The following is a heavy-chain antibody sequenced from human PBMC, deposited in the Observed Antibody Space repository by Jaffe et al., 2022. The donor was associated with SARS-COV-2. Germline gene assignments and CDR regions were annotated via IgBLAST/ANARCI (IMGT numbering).Heavy chain of an antibody. J-gene: IGHJ4*02. CDR2: ISGSGDTI. Sequence: EVQLVESGGGLEQPGGSLRLSCAASGFTFSSYEMNWVRQAPGKGLEWLSYISGSGDTIHFADSVKGRFAISRDNAKNSLYLQMNSLRAEDTAVYYCARDSFYYDSGGFYSPPTFDYWGQGTLVIVSS. V-gene: IGHV3-48*03. CDR3: ARDSFYYDSGGFYSPPTFDY. D-gene: IGHD3-22*01. CDR1: GFTFSSYE.